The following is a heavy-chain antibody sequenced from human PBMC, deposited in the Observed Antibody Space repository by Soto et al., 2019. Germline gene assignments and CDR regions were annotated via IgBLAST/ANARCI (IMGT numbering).Heavy chain of an antibody. CDR3: ARTDNVGYYQH. CDR2: IYHTGTT. CDR1: GGSIISIYH. V-gene: IGHV4-38-2*01. J-gene: IGHJ1*01. D-gene: IGHD3-3*01. Sequence: KTSETRSLTCAVAGGSIISIYHWAWIRQPPGRGREWIASIYHTGTTYYTPSLKSGVSTSVDTSKNQFSLRLCSVPAAASAVYFCARTDNVGYYQHFGQGNLVTVSS.